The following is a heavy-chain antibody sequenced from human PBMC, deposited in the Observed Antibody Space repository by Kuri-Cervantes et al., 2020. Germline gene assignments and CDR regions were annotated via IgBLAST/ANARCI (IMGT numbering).Heavy chain of an antibody. D-gene: IGHD2-2*01. CDR1: GFTFSNSA. J-gene: IGHJ6*03. CDR3: ARTDCSSTSCYFYYYYMDV. CDR2: IGGSGLTT. V-gene: IGHV3-23*01. Sequence: GESLKISCAASGFTFSNSAMRWVRQAPGKGLEWVSAIGGSGLTTYYADSVKGRFTISRDNSKNTLYLQMNSLRAEDTAVYYCARTDCSSTSCYFYYYYMDVWGKGTTVTVSS.